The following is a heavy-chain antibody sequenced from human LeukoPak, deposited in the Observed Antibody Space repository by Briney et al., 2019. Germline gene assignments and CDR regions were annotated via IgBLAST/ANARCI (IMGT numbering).Heavy chain of an antibody. CDR2: ISSGSSRTI. V-gene: IGHV3-48*01. D-gene: IGHD5/OR15-5a*01. Sequence: GGSLRLSCAASGFTFSNYNMNWVRRAAGKGLEWVSYISSGSSRTIYYADSVKGRFTISIDNSKNTLYLQMNSLRAEDTAVYYCAREKKVSLYYFDYWGQGTLVTVSS. CDR3: AREKKVSLYYFDY. CDR1: GFTFSNYN. J-gene: IGHJ4*02.